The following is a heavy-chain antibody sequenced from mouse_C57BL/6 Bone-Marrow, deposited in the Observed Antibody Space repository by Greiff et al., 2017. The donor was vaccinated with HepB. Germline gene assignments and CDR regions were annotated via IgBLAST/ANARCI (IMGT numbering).Heavy chain of an antibody. CDR2: IYPRDGST. D-gene: IGHD1-1*01. J-gene: IGHJ4*01. Sequence: QVQLQQSDAELVKPGASVKISCKVSGYTFTDHTIHWMKQRPEQGLEWIGYIYPRDGSTKYNEKFKGKATLTADKSSSTAYMQLNSLTSEDSAVYFCAREVHYYGSSYHYAMDYWGQGTSVTVSS. CDR1: GYTFTDHT. V-gene: IGHV1-78*01. CDR3: AREVHYYGSSYHYAMDY.